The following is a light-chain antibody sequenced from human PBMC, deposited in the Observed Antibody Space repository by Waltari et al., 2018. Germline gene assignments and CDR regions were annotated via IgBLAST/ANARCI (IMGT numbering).Light chain of an antibody. CDR1: QSINSY. V-gene: IGKV1-39*01. CDR2: AAS. J-gene: IGKJ4*01. CDR3: QQSYSRSLT. Sequence: DIPMTQSPSSLSASVGDRCTITCRASQSINSYLNWYQQKPGKAPKFLIYAASSLHSGVPSRFSGSGSGTDFTLTISSLQPEDFATYYCQQSYSRSLTFGGGTKVEIK.